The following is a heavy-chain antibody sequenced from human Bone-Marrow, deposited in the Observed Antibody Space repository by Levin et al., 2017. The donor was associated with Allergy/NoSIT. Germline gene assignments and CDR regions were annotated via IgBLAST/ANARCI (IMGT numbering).Heavy chain of an antibody. V-gene: IGHV3-7*03. J-gene: IGHJ5*02. Sequence: PGGSLRLSCAASGFIFSNYWMSWLRQAPGKGLEWVANISPDASEKYSVDSVKGRFTVSRDNAQNSLYLQMNSLRAEDTAIYYCAKDGSGYSASWGQGTLVTVSS. D-gene: IGHD3-22*01. CDR3: AKDGSGYSAS. CDR1: GFIFSNYW. CDR2: ISPDASEK.